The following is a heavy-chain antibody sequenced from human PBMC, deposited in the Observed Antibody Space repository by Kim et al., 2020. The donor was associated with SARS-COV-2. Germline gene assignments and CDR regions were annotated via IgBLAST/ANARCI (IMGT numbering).Heavy chain of an antibody. Sequence: SETLSLTCTVSGGSISSGGYYWSWIRQHPGKGLEWIGYIYYSGSTYYNPSLKSRVTISVDTSKNQFSLKLSSVTAADTAVYYCAREVRITMVRGVRAVLDFWGQVTLVTVSS. CDR3: AREVRITMVRGVRAVLDF. D-gene: IGHD3-10*01. V-gene: IGHV4-31*03. J-gene: IGHJ4*02. CDR2: IYYSGST. CDR1: GGSISSGGYY.